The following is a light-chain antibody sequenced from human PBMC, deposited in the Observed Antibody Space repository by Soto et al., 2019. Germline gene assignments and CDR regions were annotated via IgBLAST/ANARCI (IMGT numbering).Light chain of an antibody. J-gene: IGLJ3*02. CDR2: SND. V-gene: IGLV1-44*01. Sequence: QSVLTQPPSAFGTPGQRVTISCSGSDSNIGSNGVNWYQHLPGMAPKLLTHSNDHRPSGVADRFSGSKSGTSASLAISGLQSEDEADYYCAAWDDILNGWVFGGGTKVTVL. CDR3: AAWDDILNGWV. CDR1: DSNIGSNG.